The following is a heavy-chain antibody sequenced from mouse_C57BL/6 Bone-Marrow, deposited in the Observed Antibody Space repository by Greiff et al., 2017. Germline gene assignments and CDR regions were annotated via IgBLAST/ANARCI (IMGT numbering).Heavy chain of an antibody. V-gene: IGHV14-2*01. CDR1: GFNIKDYY. CDR2: IDPEDGEI. D-gene: IGHD1-1*01. CDR3: ARGGDGNSYGFDY. J-gene: IGHJ2*01. Sequence: VQLQQSGAELVKPGASVKLSCTASGFNIKDYYMHWVKQRTEQGLEWIGRIDPEDGEIKYAPKFQGKATITADTASNTAYLQLSSLTSEDTAVYYCARGGDGNSYGFDYWGQGTTLTVSS.